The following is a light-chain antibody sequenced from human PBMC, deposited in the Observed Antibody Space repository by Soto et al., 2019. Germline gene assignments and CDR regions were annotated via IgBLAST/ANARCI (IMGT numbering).Light chain of an antibody. J-gene: IGKJ3*01. CDR3: HHRSSWPFT. V-gene: IGKV3-11*01. CDR1: QSISSY. CDR2: DAS. Sequence: EIVLTQSPATLSLSPGERATLSCRASQSISSYLAWYQQKPDQAPRLLIYDASNRASGIPARFSGSGSGTDFTLTIISLEPEDFAGYYCHHRSSWPFTFGPGTKVDIK.